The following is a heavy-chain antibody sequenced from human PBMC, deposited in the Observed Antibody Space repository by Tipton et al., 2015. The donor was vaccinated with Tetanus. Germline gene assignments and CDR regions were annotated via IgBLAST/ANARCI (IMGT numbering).Heavy chain of an antibody. CDR2: VYYSGTT. V-gene: IGHV4-39*01. CDR3: ATQTDNWFDP. J-gene: IGHJ5*02. Sequence: TLSLTCTVSGGSVTIGTYNWGWIRQPPGKGLEWIGSVYYSGTTYYNASLESRVTISIDTSKRQISMKLTSVTAADTAVYYCATQTDNWFDPWGQGILVTVSS. CDR1: GGSVTIGTYN.